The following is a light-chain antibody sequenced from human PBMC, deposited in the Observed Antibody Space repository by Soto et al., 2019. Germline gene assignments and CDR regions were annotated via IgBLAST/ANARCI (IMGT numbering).Light chain of an antibody. CDR1: QYISSNNKNY. Sequence: DIVMTQSPDSLAVSLGERATINCKSSQYISSNNKNYLAWYQQKPGQPPKLLIYWAFTRESGVPDRFSGSGSGTDFTLTISSLQAEDVAVYYCQQHYTTPQTFGRGTKVEIK. CDR3: QQHYTTPQT. J-gene: IGKJ1*01. V-gene: IGKV4-1*01. CDR2: WAF.